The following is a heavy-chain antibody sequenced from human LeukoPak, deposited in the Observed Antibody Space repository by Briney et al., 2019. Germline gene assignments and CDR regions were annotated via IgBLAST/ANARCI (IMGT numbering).Heavy chain of an antibody. Sequence: GASVKVSCKASGYTFTSYYMHWVRQAPGQGLEWMGWINPNSGGTNYAQKFQGWVTMTRDTSISTAYMELSRLRSDGTAVYYCARDSYYGSGSYYNGNYYYYYGMDVWGQGTTVTVSS. V-gene: IGHV1-2*04. CDR2: INPNSGGT. J-gene: IGHJ6*02. CDR3: ARDSYYGSGSYYNGNYYYYYGMDV. CDR1: GYTFTSYY. D-gene: IGHD3-10*01.